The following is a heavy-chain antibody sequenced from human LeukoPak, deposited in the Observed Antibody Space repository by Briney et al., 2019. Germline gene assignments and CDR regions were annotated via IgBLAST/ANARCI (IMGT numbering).Heavy chain of an antibody. CDR2: IYYSGST. D-gene: IGHD1-26*01. Sequence: PSETLSLTCTVSGGSISSYYWSWIRQPPGKGLEWIGYIYYSGSTKYNPSLKSRVTISVDTSKNQFSLKLSSVTAADTAVYYCARGRTGSYFAADYWGQGTLVTVSS. CDR1: GGSISSYY. CDR3: ARGRTGSYFAADY. J-gene: IGHJ4*02. V-gene: IGHV4-59*01.